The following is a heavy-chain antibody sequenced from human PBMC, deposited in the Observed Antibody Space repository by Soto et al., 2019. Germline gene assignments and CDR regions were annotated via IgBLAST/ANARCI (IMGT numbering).Heavy chain of an antibody. J-gene: IGHJ5*02. D-gene: IGHD2-15*01. V-gene: IGHV1-18*04. Sequence: ASVKVSCKASGYTFTSYGISWVRQAPGQGXEWMGWISAYNGNTNYAQKLQGRVTMTTDTSTSTAYMELRSLRSDDTAVYYCARGSGIVVVVAPHPPINWFDPWGQGTLVTVSS. CDR1: GYTFTSYG. CDR3: ARGSGIVVVVAPHPPINWFDP. CDR2: ISAYNGNT.